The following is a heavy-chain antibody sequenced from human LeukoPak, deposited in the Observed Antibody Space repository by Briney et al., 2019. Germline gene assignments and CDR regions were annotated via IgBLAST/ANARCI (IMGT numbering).Heavy chain of an antibody. CDR2: ISGSGGTT. D-gene: IGHD4-11*01. V-gene: IGHV3-23*01. CDR1: GFIFSSYA. J-gene: IGHJ4*02. CDR3: AKDLGYSNYGIDY. Sequence: GGSLRLSCAASGFIFSSYAMSWVRQAPGKGLEWVSAISGSGGTTYYADSVKGRFTISRDNSKHTLYLQMNSLRAEDTALYYCAKDLGYSNYGIDYWGQGTLVTVSS.